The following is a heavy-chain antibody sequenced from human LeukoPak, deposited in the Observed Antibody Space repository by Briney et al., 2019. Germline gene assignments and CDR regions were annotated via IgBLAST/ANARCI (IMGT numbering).Heavy chain of an antibody. CDR3: ARDWSIAARRVSDY. D-gene: IGHD6-6*01. CDR1: GDSITNSSYY. Sequence: SETLSLTCTVSGDSITNSSYYWGWIRQPPGKGLQWIGNVYYSGSTNYNLSLKSRVTISVDTSKNQFSLRLSSVTAADTAVYYCARDWSIAARRVSDYWGQGTLVTVSS. J-gene: IGHJ4*02. V-gene: IGHV4-39*07. CDR2: VYYSGST.